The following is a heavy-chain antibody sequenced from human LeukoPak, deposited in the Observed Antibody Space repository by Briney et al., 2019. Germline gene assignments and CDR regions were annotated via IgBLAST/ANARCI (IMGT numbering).Heavy chain of an antibody. D-gene: IGHD2-8*02. CDR1: GGSFSGYY. J-gene: IGHJ2*01. Sequence: KSSDTLSLTCALYGGSFSGYYWSWIRQPPGKGLEGFGEFNHCGSTNSHPSLKSRVTISEDTSKNQFSLKLSSVTAAETAVYYCARGRTGGGWPYKYFDLWGRGTLVTVSS. CDR3: ARGRTGGGWPYKYFDL. CDR2: FNHCGST. V-gene: IGHV4-34*01.